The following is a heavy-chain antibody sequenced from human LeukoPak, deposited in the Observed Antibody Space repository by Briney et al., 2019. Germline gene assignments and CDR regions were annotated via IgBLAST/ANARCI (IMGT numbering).Heavy chain of an antibody. V-gene: IGHV4-59*01. CDR1: GGSISSYY. Sequence: PSETLSLTCTVSGGSISSYYWSWIRQPPGEELEWIGYIYYSGSTNYNPSLKSRVTISVDTSKNQFSLKLSSVTAADTAVYYCARGFGSGWYGPFDYWGQGTLVTVSS. CDR2: IYYSGST. J-gene: IGHJ4*02. CDR3: ARGFGSGWYGPFDY. D-gene: IGHD6-19*01.